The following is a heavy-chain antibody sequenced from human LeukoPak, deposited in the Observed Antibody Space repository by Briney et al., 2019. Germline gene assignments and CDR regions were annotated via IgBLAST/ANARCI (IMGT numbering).Heavy chain of an antibody. CDR2: ISSSSSYI. V-gene: IGHV3-21*01. D-gene: IGHD3-10*01. CDR1: GFTFSSYS. Sequence: GSLRLSCAASGFTFSSYSMNWVRQAPGKGLEWVSSISSSSSYIYYADSVKGRFTISRDNAKNSLYLQMNSLRAEDTAVYYCASAILYYPGHAFDIWGQGTMVTVSS. J-gene: IGHJ3*02. CDR3: ASAILYYPGHAFDI.